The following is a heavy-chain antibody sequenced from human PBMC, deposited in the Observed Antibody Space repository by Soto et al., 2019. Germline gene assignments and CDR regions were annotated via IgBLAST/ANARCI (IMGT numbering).Heavy chain of an antibody. CDR1: EFSFRNAW. CDR3: TTDRDNWNYFAWFDP. D-gene: IGHD1-7*01. J-gene: IGHJ5*02. CDR2: IKSKIDGGTT. V-gene: IGHV3-15*01. Sequence: SGGSLRLSCADSEFSFRNAWMSWVRQAPGKGLEWVGRIKSKIDGGTTDYAAPVKGRFTISRDDSTNTLYLEMNSLKTEDTAMYYCTTDRDNWNYFAWFDPWGQGTLVTVSS.